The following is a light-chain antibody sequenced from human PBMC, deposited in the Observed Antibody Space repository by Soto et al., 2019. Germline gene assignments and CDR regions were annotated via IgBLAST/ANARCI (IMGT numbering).Light chain of an antibody. V-gene: IGKV3-20*01. J-gene: IGKJ1*01. Sequence: EIVLTHSPGTLSLSPGERATLSCRTSQSVSNNYLAWYQQKPGQAPRLLIYGASSRATGIPDRFSGSGSGTYFPLSISRLEPEDVAVYYCQQYSSLWTFGQGTKVEIK. CDR1: QSVSNNY. CDR2: GAS. CDR3: QQYSSLWT.